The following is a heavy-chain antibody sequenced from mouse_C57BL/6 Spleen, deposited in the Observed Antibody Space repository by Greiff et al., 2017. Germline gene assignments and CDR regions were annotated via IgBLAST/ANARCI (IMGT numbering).Heavy chain of an antibody. Sequence: QVQLQQPGAELVMPGASVKLSCKASGYTFTSYWMHWVKQRPGQGLEWIGEIDPSDSYTNYNQKFKGKSTLTVDKSSSTAYMQLSSLTSEDSAVYYCARDKDLLDWGQGTTLTVSS. CDR3: ARDKDLLD. J-gene: IGHJ2*01. CDR1: GYTFTSYW. D-gene: IGHD1-1*01. CDR2: IDPSDSYT. V-gene: IGHV1-69*01.